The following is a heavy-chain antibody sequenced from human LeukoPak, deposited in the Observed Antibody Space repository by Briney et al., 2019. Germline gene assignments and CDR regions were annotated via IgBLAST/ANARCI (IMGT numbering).Heavy chain of an antibody. Sequence: GGSLRLSCGASGFTFSSYWMHWVRQAPGKGLEWVSSISSSSSYIYYADSVKGRFTISRDNAKNSLYLQMNSLRAEDTAVYYCARVRRDGSGNAFDIWGQGTMVTVSS. CDR3: ARVRRDGSGNAFDI. D-gene: IGHD5-24*01. V-gene: IGHV3-21*01. J-gene: IGHJ3*02. CDR2: ISSSSSYI. CDR1: GFTFSSYW.